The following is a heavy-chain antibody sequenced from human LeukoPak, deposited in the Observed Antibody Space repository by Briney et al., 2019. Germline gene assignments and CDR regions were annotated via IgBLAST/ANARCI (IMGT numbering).Heavy chain of an antibody. J-gene: IGHJ4*02. CDR2: IYYSGST. Sequence: PSETLSLTCTVSGGSISSSSYYWGWIRQPPGKGLEWIGSIYYSGSTYYNPSLKSRVTISVDTSKNQFSLKLSSVTAADTAVYYCARGLGSSFSYFDYWGQGTLVTVSS. V-gene: IGHV4-39*01. D-gene: IGHD6-6*01. CDR3: ARGLGSSFSYFDY. CDR1: GGSISSSSYY.